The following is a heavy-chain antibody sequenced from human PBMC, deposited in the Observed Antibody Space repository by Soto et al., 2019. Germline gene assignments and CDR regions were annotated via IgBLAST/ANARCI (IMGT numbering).Heavy chain of an antibody. Sequence: QITLKESGPTLVNPTQTLTLTCTFSGFSLSTSGVGVGWIRQPPGKALEWLALIYWDDDKRYSPSLKNRLTITKDTSNDQVVLTKTNMDPVDTATYYCAHSRGGGNSAWFDPWGQGTLVTVSS. CDR2: IYWDDDK. D-gene: IGHD2-21*02. CDR1: GFSLSTSGVG. CDR3: AHSRGGGNSAWFDP. V-gene: IGHV2-5*02. J-gene: IGHJ5*02.